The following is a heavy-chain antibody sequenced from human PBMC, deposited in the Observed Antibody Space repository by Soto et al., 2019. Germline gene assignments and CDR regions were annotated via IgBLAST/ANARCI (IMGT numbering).Heavy chain of an antibody. D-gene: IGHD6-19*01. CDR3: AVGKRAAVDGNFNS. CDR2: ISSSGNTI. Sequence: EVQLVESGGGLVQPGGSLRLSCAASGFTFSDYSMNWVRQAPGKGLEWLSYISSSGNTIYNAESVKGRFTISRDNAKKSLYLQMNSLRDEDTAVYYCAVGKRAAVDGNFNSWGQGALVTVSS. CDR1: GFTFSDYS. V-gene: IGHV3-48*02. J-gene: IGHJ4*02.